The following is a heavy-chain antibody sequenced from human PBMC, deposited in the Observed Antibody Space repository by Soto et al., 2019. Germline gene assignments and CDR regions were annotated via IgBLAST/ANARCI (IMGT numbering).Heavy chain of an antibody. CDR3: AKRPRALLTFDY. V-gene: IGHV3-23*04. J-gene: IGHJ4*02. CDR1: RFIFSNYV. D-gene: IGHD1-26*01. Sequence: EVQLVDSGGGLVQPGGSLRLPCAASRFIFSNYVMSWVRQAPGKGQEWVSSISDSVGTSYYADSVKDRFTISKDNSKNSLYLQMNSLRAEDTAIYYCAKRPRALLTFDYWGQGTLVTVSS. CDR2: ISDSVGTS.